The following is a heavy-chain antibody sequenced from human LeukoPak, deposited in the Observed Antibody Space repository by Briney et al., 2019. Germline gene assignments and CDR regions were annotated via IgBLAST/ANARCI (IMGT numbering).Heavy chain of an antibody. CDR2: IGIDSGNT. J-gene: IGHJ4*02. D-gene: IGHD1-1*01. CDR1: GFPFIEYS. V-gene: IGHV3-48*01. Sequence: GGSLRLSCTASGFPFIEYSMNWVRKAPGKGLEWISYIGIDSGNTKYADSVRGRFTISADKAKNSLYLQMNSLRVEDTGVYYCARDHNYAFDNWGQGTLVSVAS. CDR3: ARDHNYAFDN.